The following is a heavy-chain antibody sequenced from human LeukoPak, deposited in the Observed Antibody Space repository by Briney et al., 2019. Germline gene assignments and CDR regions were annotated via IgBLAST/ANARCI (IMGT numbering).Heavy chain of an antibody. J-gene: IGHJ4*02. D-gene: IGHD1-20*01. Sequence: SGTLSLTCAVSGGSISSSNWWSWVRQPPGKGLEWIGEIYHSGSTNYNPSLKSRVTISVDTSKNQFSLKLSSVTAADTAVYYCARAPRYNWNYFVYWGQGTLVTVSS. CDR3: ARAPRYNWNYFVY. V-gene: IGHV4-4*02. CDR1: GGSISSSNW. CDR2: IYHSGST.